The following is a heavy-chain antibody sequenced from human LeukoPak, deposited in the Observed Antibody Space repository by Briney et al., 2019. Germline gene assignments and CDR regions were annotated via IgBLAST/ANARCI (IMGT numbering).Heavy chain of an antibody. J-gene: IGHJ3*02. CDR3: VRASSGWANNAFDI. CDR2: ISSSGSTI. D-gene: IGHD6-19*01. Sequence: GGSLRLSCAASGFTFSSYEMNWVRQAPGKGLEWVSYISSSGSTIYYADSVKGRFTISRDNAKNSLYLQMNSLRAEDTAVYYCVRASSGWANNAFDIWGQGTMVTVSS. V-gene: IGHV3-48*03. CDR1: GFTFSSYE.